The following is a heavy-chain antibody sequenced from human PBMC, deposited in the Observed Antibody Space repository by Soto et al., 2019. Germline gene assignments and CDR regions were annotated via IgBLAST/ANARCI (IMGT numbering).Heavy chain of an antibody. Sequence: SETLSLTCTVSGGSISSYYWSWIRQPPGKGLEWIGYIYYSGSTNYNPSLKSRVTISVDTSKNQFSLKLSSVTAADTAVYYCARGLGGNPNYYYYYYMDVWGKGTTVTVSS. V-gene: IGHV4-59*01. CDR1: GGSISSYY. J-gene: IGHJ6*03. CDR3: ARGLGGNPNYYYYYYMDV. CDR2: IYYSGST. D-gene: IGHD3-16*01.